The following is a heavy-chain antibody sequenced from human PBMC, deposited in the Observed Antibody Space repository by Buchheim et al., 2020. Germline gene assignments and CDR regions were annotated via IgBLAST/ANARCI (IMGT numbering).Heavy chain of an antibody. CDR3: ASLCGGDCYLGEPTFDY. CDR1: GGSISSGGYY. V-gene: IGHV4-31*03. D-gene: IGHD2-21*02. Sequence: QVQLQESGPGLVKPSQTLSLTCTVSGGSISSGGYYWSWIRQHPGKGLEWIGYIYYSGSPYYNPSLKSRVSISVDTSTHQFSLKRSSVTAADTAVYYCASLCGGDCYLGEPTFDYWGQGTLGTVSS. J-gene: IGHJ4*02. CDR2: IYYSGSP.